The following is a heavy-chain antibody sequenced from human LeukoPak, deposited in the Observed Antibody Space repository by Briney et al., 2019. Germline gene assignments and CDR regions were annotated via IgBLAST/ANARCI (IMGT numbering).Heavy chain of an antibody. J-gene: IGHJ6*03. D-gene: IGHD3-10*01. CDR1: GFTFSSNA. Sequence: GGSLRLSCAASGFTFSSNAMSWVRQAPGKGLECVSSISGSGADTYYADSVTGRFTISRDISKKTLYLQMNSLRAEDTAVYYCAKSLRITMVRGVIIPSTGYYMDVWGKGTTVTVSS. V-gene: IGHV3-23*01. CDR2: ISGSGADT. CDR3: AKSLRITMVRGVIIPSTGYYMDV.